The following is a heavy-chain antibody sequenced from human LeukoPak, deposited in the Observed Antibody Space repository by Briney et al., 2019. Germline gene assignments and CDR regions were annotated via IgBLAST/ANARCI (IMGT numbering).Heavy chain of an antibody. Sequence: RASVKVSCKASGGTFSSYAISWVRQAPGQGLEWMGRIIPILGIANYAQKFQGRVTVTADKSTSTAYMELSSLRSEDTAVYYCAREYYYDSSGYYDPGAFDIWGQGTMVTVSS. CDR3: AREYYYDSSGYYDPGAFDI. CDR2: IIPILGIA. V-gene: IGHV1-69*04. J-gene: IGHJ3*02. CDR1: GGTFSSYA. D-gene: IGHD3-22*01.